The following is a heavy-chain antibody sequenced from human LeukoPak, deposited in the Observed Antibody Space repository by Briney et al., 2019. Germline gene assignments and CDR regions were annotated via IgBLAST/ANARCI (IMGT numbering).Heavy chain of an antibody. CDR3: ARVEAYCTRTSCHDY. V-gene: IGHV1-18*01. CDR1: GHTFTSYG. D-gene: IGHD2-2*01. J-gene: IGHJ4*02. Sequence: ASVKVSCKASGHTFTSYGISWVRQAPGQGLEWMGWISAYNGNTNYAQKFQGRITMTTDTSTSTAYMELRSLRSGDTAVYYCARVEAYCTRTSCHDYWGQGTLITVSS. CDR2: ISAYNGNT.